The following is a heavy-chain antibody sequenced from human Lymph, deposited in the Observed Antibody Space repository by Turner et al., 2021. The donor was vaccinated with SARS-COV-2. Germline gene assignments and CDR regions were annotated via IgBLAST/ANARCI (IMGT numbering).Heavy chain of an antibody. CDR2: VDPEDGET. CDR1: GYSLTELS. CDR3: ATLKTNWKILTGRYYFDF. V-gene: IGHV1-24*01. Sequence: QVQLVQSGAEVKKPGASVTVSCMVYGYSLTELSIHWVRQAPGKGLEWIGGVDPEDGETINAQKCQGRVTMTEDTATDTAYMELSSLRSEDTAVYYCATLKTNWKILTGRYYFDFWGQGTLVTVSS. D-gene: IGHD1-1*01. J-gene: IGHJ4*02.